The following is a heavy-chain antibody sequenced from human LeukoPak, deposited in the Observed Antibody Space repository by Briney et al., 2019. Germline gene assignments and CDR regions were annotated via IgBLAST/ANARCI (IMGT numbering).Heavy chain of an antibody. V-gene: IGHV3-23*01. J-gene: IGHJ4*02. Sequence: GGSLRLSCAASGFTLSSYAMSWVRQARGKGLEWVSVISGSGGSTHYADSVKGRFTISRDNSKNTLYLQMNSLRAEDTAVYYCANRIAPRGVHKNWGQGTLVTVSS. CDR2: ISGSGGST. D-gene: IGHD3-10*01. CDR1: GFTLSSYA. CDR3: ANRIAPRGVHKN.